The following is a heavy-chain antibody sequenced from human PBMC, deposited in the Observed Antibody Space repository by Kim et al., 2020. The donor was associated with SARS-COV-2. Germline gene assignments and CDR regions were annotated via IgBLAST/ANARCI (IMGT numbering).Heavy chain of an antibody. D-gene: IGHD3-10*01. J-gene: IGHJ5*02. V-gene: IGHV1-3*04. CDR3: ARAQFGSRTFDP. Sequence: ASVKVSCKASGYTFTSYAIHGVRQAPGQRFDGMAWINTGNVNTKYSQKFQGRVTITRDTSASTAYMDLSSLRSEDTAVYYCARAQFGSRTFDPWGQGNLVNVSS. CDR1: GYTFTSYA. CDR2: INTGNVNT.